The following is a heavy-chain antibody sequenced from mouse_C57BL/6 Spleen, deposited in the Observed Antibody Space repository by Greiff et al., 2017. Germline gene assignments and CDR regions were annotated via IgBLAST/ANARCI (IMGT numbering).Heavy chain of an antibody. D-gene: IGHD1-1*01. Sequence: EVQRVESGGGLVKPGGSLKLSCAASGFTFSDYGMHWVRQAPVKGLEWVAYISSGSSTLYYADTVKGRFTISRDNAKNTLFLQMTSLRSEYTAMYYCARPYIIPAWFAYWGQGTLVTVSA. J-gene: IGHJ3*01. CDR2: ISSGSSTL. V-gene: IGHV5-17*01. CDR1: GFTFSDYG. CDR3: ARPYIIPAWFAY.